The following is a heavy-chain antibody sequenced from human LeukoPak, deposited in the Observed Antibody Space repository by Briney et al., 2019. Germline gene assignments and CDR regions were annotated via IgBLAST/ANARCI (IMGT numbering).Heavy chain of an antibody. CDR1: GGSISSGDYY. CDR2: IYYSGST. Sequence: SQTLSLTCTVSGGSISSGDYYWSWIRQPPGKGLEWIGYIYYSGSTYYNPSLKSRVTISLDTSKNQFSLKLSSVTAADTAVYYCARDPPQHYYDSSESYWGQGTLVTVSS. J-gene: IGHJ4*02. V-gene: IGHV4-30-4*01. CDR3: ARDPPQHYYDSSESY. D-gene: IGHD3-22*01.